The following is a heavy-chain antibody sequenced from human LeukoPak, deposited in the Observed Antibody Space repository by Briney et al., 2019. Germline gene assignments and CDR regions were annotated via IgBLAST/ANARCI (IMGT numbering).Heavy chain of an antibody. Sequence: SETLSLTCTVSGYSISSGYYWGWIRQPPGKGLEWIGSIYYSGSTYYNPSLKSRVTISVDTSKNQFSLKLSSVTAADTAVYYCARDLHSGWFDYWGQGTLVTVSS. CDR1: GYSISSGYY. V-gene: IGHV4-38-2*02. CDR2: IYYSGST. CDR3: ARDLHSGWFDY. J-gene: IGHJ4*02. D-gene: IGHD5-12*01.